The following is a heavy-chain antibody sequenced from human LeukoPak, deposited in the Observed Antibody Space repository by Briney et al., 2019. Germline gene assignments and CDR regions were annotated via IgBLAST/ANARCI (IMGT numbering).Heavy chain of an antibody. J-gene: IGHJ4*02. CDR1: GFTFSSYA. CDR3: ARDAVRYSSGWYYFDY. D-gene: IGHD6-19*01. V-gene: IGHV3-30*04. CDR2: ISYDGSNK. Sequence: GRSLRLSCAASGFTFSSYAMHWVRQAPGKGLEWVAVISYDGSNKYYADSVKGRFTISRDNSKNTLYLQMNSLRAEGTAVYYCARDAVRYSSGWYYFDYWGQGTLVTVSS.